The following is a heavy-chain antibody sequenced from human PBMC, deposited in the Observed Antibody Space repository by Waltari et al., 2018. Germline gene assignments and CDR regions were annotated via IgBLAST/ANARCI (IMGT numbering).Heavy chain of an antibody. Sequence: QLQLQESGPGLVKPSETLSLTCTVSGGSISSSSYYWGWIRQPPGKGLEWIGSIYYSGSTYYNPSLKSRVTISVDTSKNQFSLKLSSVTAADTAVYYCARHPLSSSSYFYYYYGMDVWGQGTTVTVSS. CDR3: ARHPLSSSSYFYYYYGMDV. CDR2: IYYSGST. J-gene: IGHJ6*02. D-gene: IGHD6-6*01. V-gene: IGHV4-39*01. CDR1: GGSISSSSYY.